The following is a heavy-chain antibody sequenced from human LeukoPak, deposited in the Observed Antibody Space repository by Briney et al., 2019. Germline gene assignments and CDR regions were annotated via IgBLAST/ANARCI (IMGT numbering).Heavy chain of an antibody. J-gene: IGHJ4*02. CDR2: IYSGGST. CDR3: ARDGGYDSGYYFDY. CDR1: GFTVSSNY. V-gene: IGHV3-53*01. D-gene: IGHD5-12*01. Sequence: PGGSLRLSCAASGFTVSSNYMSWVRQAPGKGLEWVSVIYSGGSTYYADSVKGRFTISRGNSKNTLYLQMNSLRAEDTAVYYCARDGGYDSGYYFDYWGQGTLVTVSS.